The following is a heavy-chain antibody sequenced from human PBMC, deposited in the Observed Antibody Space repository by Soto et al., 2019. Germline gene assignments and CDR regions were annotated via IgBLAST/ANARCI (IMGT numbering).Heavy chain of an antibody. Sequence: SVKVSCKASGGTFSSYAISWVRQAPGQGLEWMGGIIPIFGTANYAQKFQGRVTITADDSTSTAYMELSSLRSEDTAVYYCARDRQQLVLTPPYGMDVWGQGTTVTVSS. D-gene: IGHD6-13*01. CDR3: ARDRQQLVLTPPYGMDV. CDR2: IIPIFGTA. CDR1: GGTFSSYA. J-gene: IGHJ6*02. V-gene: IGHV1-69*13.